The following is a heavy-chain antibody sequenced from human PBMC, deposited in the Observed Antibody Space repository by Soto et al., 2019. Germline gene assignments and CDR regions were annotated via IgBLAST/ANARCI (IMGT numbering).Heavy chain of an antibody. J-gene: IGHJ4*02. CDR3: AKPTATDIVVVVAATRWSNYDY. Sequence: GGSLRLSCAASGFTFSSYAMSWVRQAPGKGLEWVSAISGSGGSTYYADSVKGRFTNSRDNSKNTLYLQMKSLRAEDTAVYYCAKPTATDIVVVVAATRWSNYDYWGQGTLVTVPQ. CDR1: GFTFSSYA. CDR2: ISGSGGST. D-gene: IGHD2-15*01. V-gene: IGHV3-23*01.